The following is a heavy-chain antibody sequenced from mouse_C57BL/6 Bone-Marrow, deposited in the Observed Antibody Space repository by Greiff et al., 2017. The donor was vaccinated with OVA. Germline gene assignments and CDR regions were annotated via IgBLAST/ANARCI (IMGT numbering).Heavy chain of an antibody. CDR3: ARHPIYYYGSSYAMDY. CDR1: GFTFSDYG. V-gene: IGHV5-15*01. CDR2: ISNLAYSI. Sequence: DVQLVESGGGLVQPGGSLKLSCAASGFTFSDYGMAWVRQAPRKGPEWVAFISNLAYSIYYADTVTGRFTISRENAKNTLYLEMSSLRSEDTAMYYCARHPIYYYGSSYAMDYWGQGTSVTVSS. D-gene: IGHD1-1*01. J-gene: IGHJ4*01.